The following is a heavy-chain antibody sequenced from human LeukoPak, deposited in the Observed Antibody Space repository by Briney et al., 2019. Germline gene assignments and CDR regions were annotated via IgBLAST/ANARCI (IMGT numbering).Heavy chain of an antibody. J-gene: IGHJ6*02. CDR1: GFTFSSYG. CDR2: ISYDGSNK. V-gene: IGHV3-30*18. Sequence: QPGRSLRLSCAASGFTFSSYGMHWVRQAPGKGLEWVAVISYDGSNKYYADSVKGRFTISRDNSKNTLYLQMNSLRAEDTAVYYCAKGGYYDSSGYYPLRDVWGQGTTVTVSS. D-gene: IGHD3-22*01. CDR3: AKGGYYDSSGYYPLRDV.